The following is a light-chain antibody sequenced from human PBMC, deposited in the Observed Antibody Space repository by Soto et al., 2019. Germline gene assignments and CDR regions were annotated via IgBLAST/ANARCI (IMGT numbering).Light chain of an antibody. CDR3: QQRSNWIT. V-gene: IGKV3D-20*02. J-gene: IGKJ5*01. CDR2: DAS. Sequence: ELVLTQSPGTLSLSPGERATLSCMASQSVSSSDLAWYQQKPGQAPRLRIFDASNRANGVQARFGGSGSGTDFTLTINSLEPEDFAVYYCQQRSNWITFGQGTRLEIK. CDR1: QSVSSSD.